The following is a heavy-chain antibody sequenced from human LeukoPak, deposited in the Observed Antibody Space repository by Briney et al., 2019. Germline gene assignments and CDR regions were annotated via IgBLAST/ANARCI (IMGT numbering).Heavy chain of an antibody. V-gene: IGHV1-69*04. D-gene: IGHD6-13*01. CDR2: IIPILGIA. J-gene: IGHJ3*02. CDR1: GGTFSSYA. CDR3: ASHSSSWYWNDAFDI. Sequence: ASVKVSCKASGGTFSSYAISWVRQAPGQGLEWMGRIIPILGIANYAQKFQGRVTITADKSTSTAYMELSSLRSEDTAVYYCASHSSSWYWNDAFDIWGQGTMVTVSS.